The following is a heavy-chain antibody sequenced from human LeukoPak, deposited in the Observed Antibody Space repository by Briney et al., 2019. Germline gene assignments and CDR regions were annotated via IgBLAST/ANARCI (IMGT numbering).Heavy chain of an antibody. Sequence: GRSLRLSCAASAFTFSSYGMHWVRQAPGKGLEWVAVISYDGSNKYYADSVKGRFTISRDNSKNTLYLQMNSLRAEDTAVYYCAKEFQGIAVAGDFDYWGQGTLVTVSS. CDR3: AKEFQGIAVAGDFDY. D-gene: IGHD6-19*01. CDR1: AFTFSSYG. J-gene: IGHJ4*02. CDR2: ISYDGSNK. V-gene: IGHV3-30*18.